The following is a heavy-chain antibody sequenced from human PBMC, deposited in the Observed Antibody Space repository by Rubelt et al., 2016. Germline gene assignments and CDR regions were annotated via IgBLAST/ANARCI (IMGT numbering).Heavy chain of an antibody. CDR3: ARGRELYYYGMDV. V-gene: IGHV3-53*01. CDR2: IYSGGST. J-gene: IGHJ6*02. Sequence: SGFTVSSNYMSWVRQAPGKGLEWVSVIYSGGSTNYADSVKGRFTISRDNSKNTLYLQMNSLRAEDRAVYYCARGRELYYYGMDVWGQGTTVTVSS. CDR1: GFTVSSNY. D-gene: IGHD1-7*01.